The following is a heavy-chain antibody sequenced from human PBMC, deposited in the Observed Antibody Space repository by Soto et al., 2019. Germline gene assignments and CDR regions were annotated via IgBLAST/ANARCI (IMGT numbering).Heavy chain of an antibody. J-gene: IGHJ4*02. V-gene: IGHV4-39*01. CDR1: GGSINSGSHY. CDR2: MYYSGST. CDR3: ASLEVSGSYYEYYFDY. D-gene: IGHD3-10*01. Sequence: SETLSLTCTVSGGSINSGSHYWGWIRQPPGKGLEWIATMYYSGSTYYNPSLKSRVTMSLDTSKNQFSLRLSSVTAADTAVYFCASLEVSGSYYEYYFDYWGQGTLVTVSS.